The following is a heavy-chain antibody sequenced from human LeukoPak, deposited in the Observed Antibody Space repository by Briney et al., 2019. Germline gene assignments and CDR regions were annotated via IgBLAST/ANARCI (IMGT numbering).Heavy chain of an antibody. Sequence: ASVKVSCKASGYTFTGYYMHWVRQAPGQGLEWMGRINPSTGVTKYAQKFQGRVTLTRDTSVTTAYMDLSRLRSDETAVYYCAREAFGGVFPYWGQGTLVTVSS. V-gene: IGHV1-2*06. CDR2: INPSTGVT. D-gene: IGHD3-16*01. CDR3: AREAFGGVFPY. J-gene: IGHJ4*02. CDR1: GYTFTGYY.